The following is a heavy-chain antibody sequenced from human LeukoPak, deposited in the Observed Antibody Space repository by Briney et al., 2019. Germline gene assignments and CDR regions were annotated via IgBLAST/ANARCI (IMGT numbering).Heavy chain of an antibody. J-gene: IGHJ6*02. CDR1: GYTFTSHY. D-gene: IGHD2-15*01. Sequence: ASVKVSCKASGYTFTSHYMHWVRQAPGQGLEWMGIINPSGGSTSYAQKFQGRVTMTRDTSTSTVYMELSSLRSEDTAVYYCARVSGYCSGGSCYGLPSHGMDVWGQGTTVTVSS. CDR3: ARVSGYCSGGSCYGLPSHGMDV. V-gene: IGHV1-46*01. CDR2: INPSGGST.